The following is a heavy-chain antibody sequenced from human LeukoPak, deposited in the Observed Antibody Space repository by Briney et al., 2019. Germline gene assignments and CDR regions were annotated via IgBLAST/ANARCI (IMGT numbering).Heavy chain of an antibody. V-gene: IGHV1-2*02. J-gene: IGHJ6*03. CDR3: ARRGGGGYGHYYYYYYMDV. CDR2: INPNSGGT. Sequence: GASVKVSCKASGYTFTGYYMHWVRQAPGQGLEWMGWINPNSGGTNYAQKFKGRVTMTRDTSISTAYMELSRLRSDDTSVYYCARRGGGGYGHYYYYYYMDVWGKGTTVTVSS. D-gene: IGHD5-12*01. CDR1: GYTFTGYY.